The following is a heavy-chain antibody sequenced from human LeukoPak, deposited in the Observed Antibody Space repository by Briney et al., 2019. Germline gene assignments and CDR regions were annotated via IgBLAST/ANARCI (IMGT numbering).Heavy chain of an antibody. V-gene: IGHV1-69*05. J-gene: IGHJ4*02. CDR3: ARGAIVGATHFDY. CDR1: GGTFSSYA. CDR2: IIPIFGTA. D-gene: IGHD1-26*01. Sequence: SVKVSCKASGGTFSSYAISWVRQAPGQGLEWMGRIIPIFGTANYAQKYQGRVTITTDESTSTAYMELSSLRSEDTAVYYCARGAIVGATHFDYWGQGTLVTVSS.